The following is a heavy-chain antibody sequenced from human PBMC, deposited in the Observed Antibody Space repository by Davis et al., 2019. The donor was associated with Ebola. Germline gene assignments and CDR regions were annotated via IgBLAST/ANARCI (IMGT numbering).Heavy chain of an antibody. D-gene: IGHD2-2*01. Sequence: PSETLSLTCTVSGGSISSSSYYWSWIRQPPGKGLEWIGEINHSGSTNYNPSLKSRVTISVDTSKNQFSLKLSSVTAADTAVYYCARRGYCSSTSCHRNWFDPWGQGTLVTVSS. CDR3: ARRGYCSSTSCHRNWFDP. V-gene: IGHV4-39*07. CDR2: INHSGST. CDR1: GGSISSSSYY. J-gene: IGHJ5*02.